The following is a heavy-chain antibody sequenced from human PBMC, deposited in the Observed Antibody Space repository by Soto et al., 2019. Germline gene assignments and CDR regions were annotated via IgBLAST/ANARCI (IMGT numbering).Heavy chain of an antibody. CDR1: GFTFKTYG. D-gene: IGHD6-19*01. V-gene: IGHV3-30*03. CDR2: ISFGGTDK. J-gene: IGHJ6*02. Sequence: QVQLVESGGGVVQPGRSLRLSCAASGFTFKTYGMHWVRQAPGKGLEWVAVISFGGTDKYYADSVKGRFSISRDNSKSTLYLQMNNLTADDTAVYYCAREHWLREGYFSAMDVWGQGTTVTVSS. CDR3: AREHWLREGYFSAMDV.